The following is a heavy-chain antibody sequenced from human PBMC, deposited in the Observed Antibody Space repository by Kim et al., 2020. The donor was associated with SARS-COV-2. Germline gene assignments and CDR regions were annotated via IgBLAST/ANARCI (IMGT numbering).Heavy chain of an antibody. D-gene: IGHD6-25*01. Sequence: ESVKGQFIISRDNDKNSFYLQMNSVNAEDTAVYYCARAEHRLAGGYYGMDVWGEGTMVTVSS. J-gene: IGHJ6*02. V-gene: IGHV3-11*06. CDR3: ARAEHRLAGGYYGMDV.